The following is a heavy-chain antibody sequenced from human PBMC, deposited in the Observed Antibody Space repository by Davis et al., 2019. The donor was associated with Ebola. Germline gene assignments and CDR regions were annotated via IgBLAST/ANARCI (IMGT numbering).Heavy chain of an antibody. D-gene: IGHD2-21*02. CDR2: IIPIFGTA. V-gene: IGHV1-69*13. J-gene: IGHJ6*02. CDR1: GYTFTSYY. Sequence: SVKVSCKASGYTFTSYYMHWVRQAPGQGLEWMGGIIPIFGTANYAQKFQGRVTITADESTSTAYMELSSLRSEDTAVYYCARDKGDYYYYYGMDVWGQGTTVTVSS. CDR3: ARDKGDYYYYYGMDV.